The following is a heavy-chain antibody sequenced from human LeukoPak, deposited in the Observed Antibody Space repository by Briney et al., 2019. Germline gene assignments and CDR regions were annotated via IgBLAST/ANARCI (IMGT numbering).Heavy chain of an antibody. CDR2: IKQDGSEK. CDR3: VVFGVVPLLVDY. D-gene: IGHD3-3*01. CDR1: GFTFSSYW. V-gene: IGHV3-7*01. J-gene: IGHJ4*02. Sequence: GGSLRLSCAASGFTFSSYWMSWVRLAPGKGLEWVANIKQDGSEKYYVDSVKGRFTISRDNAKNSLYLQMNSLRAEDTAVYYCVVFGVVPLLVDYWGQGTLVTVSS.